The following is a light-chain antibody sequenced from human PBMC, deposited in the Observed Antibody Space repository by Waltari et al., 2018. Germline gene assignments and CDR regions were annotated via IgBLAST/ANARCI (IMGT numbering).Light chain of an antibody. V-gene: IGKV1-13*02. CDR1: QAINTA. J-gene: IGKJ4*01. CDR3: QQFYAYPLT. Sequence: AIQLTQSPSSLSASVGDRVTLTCRASQAINTALVWYQQKLGRSPELLISDASILKSGVPSRFSGGGSGSDFTLTISSLQPEDFATYYCQQFYAYPLTFGGGTRVEI. CDR2: DAS.